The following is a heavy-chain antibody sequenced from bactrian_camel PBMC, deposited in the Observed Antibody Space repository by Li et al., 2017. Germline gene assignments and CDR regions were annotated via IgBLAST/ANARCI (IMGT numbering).Heavy chain of an antibody. CDR3: AADRSLGFCVEMMGGNIRRSSGY. Sequence: VQLVESGGGSVQAGGSLLLSCAASGNTYSTNRMGWFRQAPGKEREGVAAIHLRGCNIYYDDSVKGRFTISQDNAKSTLYLQMDNRKPEDTAMYYCAADRSLGFCVEMMGGNIRRSSGYWGQGTQVTVS. CDR1: GNTYSTNR. V-gene: IGHV3S54*01. J-gene: IGHJ6*01. D-gene: IGHD2*01. CDR2: IHLRGCNI.